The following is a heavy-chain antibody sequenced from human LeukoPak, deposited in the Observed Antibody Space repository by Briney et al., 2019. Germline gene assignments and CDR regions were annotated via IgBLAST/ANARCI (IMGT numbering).Heavy chain of an antibody. Sequence: PGGSLRLSCAASGFTFTNYWMSWVRQAPGKGLEWVSVIYSGGSTYYADSVRGRFIICRDNSKNTLCLQMNSLRADDTAVYYCAKESGRAAVGYFDYWGQGTLVTVSS. V-gene: IGHV3-23*03. CDR3: AKESGRAAVGYFDY. D-gene: IGHD6-13*01. J-gene: IGHJ4*02. CDR2: IYSGGST. CDR1: GFTFTNYW.